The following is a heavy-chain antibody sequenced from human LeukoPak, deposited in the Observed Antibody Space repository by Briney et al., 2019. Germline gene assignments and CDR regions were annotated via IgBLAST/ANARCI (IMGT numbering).Heavy chain of an antibody. Sequence: GGSLRLSCAASGFTVSSNYMSWVRQAPGKWLEWVSSISSSSSHIYYADSVKGRFTISRDNAKNSLYLQMNSLRAEDTAVYYCARGYSSSWHHYYYYMDVWGKGTTVTVSS. V-gene: IGHV3-21*01. CDR1: GFTVSSNY. D-gene: IGHD6-13*01. CDR3: ARGYSSSWHHYYYYMDV. CDR2: ISSSSSHI. J-gene: IGHJ6*03.